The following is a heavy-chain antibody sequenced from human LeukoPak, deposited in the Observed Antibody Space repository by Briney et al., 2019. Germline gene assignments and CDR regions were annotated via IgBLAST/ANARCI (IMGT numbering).Heavy chain of an antibody. CDR1: GFTFSSYS. V-gene: IGHV3-48*04. J-gene: IGHJ4*02. CDR2: ISSSSSTI. D-gene: IGHD1-26*01. Sequence: GGSLRLSCAASGFTFSSYSMNWVRQAPGKGLEWVSYISSSSSTIYYADSVKGRFTISRDNAKNSLYLQMNSLRAEDTAVYYCARRVGATVDYWGQGTLVTVSS. CDR3: ARRVGATVDY.